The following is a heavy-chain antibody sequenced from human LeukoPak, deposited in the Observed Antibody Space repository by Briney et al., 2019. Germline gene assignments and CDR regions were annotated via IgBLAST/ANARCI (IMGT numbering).Heavy chain of an antibody. J-gene: IGHJ2*01. CDR3: ARTYYDILTGYLWWYFDL. V-gene: IGHV4-30-4*01. D-gene: IGHD3-9*01. CDR1: GASISSGDYY. CDR2: IYYSGST. Sequence: SETLSLTCTVSGASISSGDYYWSWIRQPPGKGLEWIGYIYYSGSTYYNPSLKSRVTISVDTSKNQFSLKLSSVTAADTAVYYCARTYYDILTGYLWWYFDLWGRGTLVTVSS.